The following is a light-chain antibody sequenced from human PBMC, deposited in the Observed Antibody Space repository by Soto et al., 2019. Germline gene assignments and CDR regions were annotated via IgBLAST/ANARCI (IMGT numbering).Light chain of an antibody. CDR2: GAS. V-gene: IGKV3-15*01. J-gene: IGKJ2*01. Sequence: EIVMTQSPATVSVSPGERAALSCRASQSVSSNFAWYQQKPGQAPRLLIYGASTRATGIPARFSGSGSGTEFILTISSLQSGDFAVYYCQQYNNWPYTFGQGTKLEIK. CDR1: QSVSSN. CDR3: QQYNNWPYT.